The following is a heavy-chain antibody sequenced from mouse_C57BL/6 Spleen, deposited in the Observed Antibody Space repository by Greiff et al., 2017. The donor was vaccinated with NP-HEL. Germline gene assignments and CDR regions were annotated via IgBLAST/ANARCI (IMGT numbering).Heavy chain of an antibody. J-gene: IGHJ1*03. V-gene: IGHV5-17*01. CDR3: ARQGTVVDTDWYFDD. CDR2: ISSGSSTI. D-gene: IGHD1-1*01. Sequence: EVQVVESGGGLVKPGGSLKLSCAASGFTFSDYGMHWVRQAPEKGLEWVAYISSGSSTIYYADTVKGRFTISRDKAKNTLFLQMTRLRSEETARYYCARQGTVVDTDWYFDDWGTGTTVTVSS. CDR1: GFTFSDYG.